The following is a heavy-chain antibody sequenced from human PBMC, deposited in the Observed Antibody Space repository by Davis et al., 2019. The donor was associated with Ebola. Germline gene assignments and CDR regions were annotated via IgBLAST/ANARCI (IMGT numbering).Heavy chain of an antibody. CDR2: IIPILGIA. CDR3: ASGLVRGESYWYFDL. V-gene: IGHV1-69*10. D-gene: IGHD6-6*01. Sequence: SVKVSCKASGGTFSSYAISWVRQAPGRGLEWMGGIIPILGIANYAQKFQGRVTITADESTSTAYMELSSLRSEDTAVYYCASGLVRGESYWYFDLWGRGTLVTVSS. CDR1: GGTFSSYA. J-gene: IGHJ2*01.